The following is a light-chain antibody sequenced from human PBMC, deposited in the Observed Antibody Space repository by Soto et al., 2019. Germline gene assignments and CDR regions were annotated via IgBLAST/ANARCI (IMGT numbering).Light chain of an antibody. CDR3: QQYGSSPLMYT. V-gene: IGKV3-20*01. J-gene: IGKJ2*01. CDR1: QSVSSTY. Sequence: EIVLTQSLGTLSLSPGERATLSCRASQSVSSTYLAWYQHKPGQAPRLLMYGASSRATGIPDRFSGSGSGTDFTLTISRLEPEDFAVYYCQQYGSSPLMYTFGQGTKLEIK. CDR2: GAS.